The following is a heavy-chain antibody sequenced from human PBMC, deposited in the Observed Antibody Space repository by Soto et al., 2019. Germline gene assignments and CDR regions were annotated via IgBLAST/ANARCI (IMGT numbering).Heavy chain of an antibody. CDR3: ARNLYTVDTAIGP. Sequence: QVQLVESGGGVVQPGRSLRLSCAASGFTFSSYGMHWVRHAPGKGLEWVAVIWYDGSNKYYADSVKGRFTISRDNSKNTLYRQRNRRRAEDTAVYYCARNLYTVDTAIGPWGQGTLVSVSS. CDR2: IWYDGSNK. D-gene: IGHD5-18*01. V-gene: IGHV3-33*01. J-gene: IGHJ5*02. CDR1: GFTFSSYG.